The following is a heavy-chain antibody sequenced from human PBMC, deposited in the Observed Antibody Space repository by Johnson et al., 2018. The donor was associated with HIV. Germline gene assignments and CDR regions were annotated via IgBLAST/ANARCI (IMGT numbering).Heavy chain of an antibody. CDR3: ASTCGGACSRGDAVDI. D-gene: IGHD2-21*02. J-gene: IGHJ3*02. CDR2: IYSGGST. V-gene: IGHV3-53*01. CDR1: GFTVSSNY. Sequence: VQLVESGGGLIQPGGSLRLSCAASGFTVSSNYMSWVRQAPGKGLEWVSVIYSGGSTYYADSVKGRFTISRDNSKNTLYLQMNSLRAEDTAVYYCASTCGGACSRGDAVDIWGQGTMVTVSS.